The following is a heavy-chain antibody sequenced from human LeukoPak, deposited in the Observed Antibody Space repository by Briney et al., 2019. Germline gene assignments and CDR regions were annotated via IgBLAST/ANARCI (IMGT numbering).Heavy chain of an antibody. J-gene: IGHJ4*02. CDR1: GGSISSNSYY. CDR2: IYYIGST. CDR3: ARGGLRFDF. V-gene: IGHV4-61*01. D-gene: IGHD2-15*01. Sequence: PSETLSLTCTVSGGSISSNSYYWSWIRQPPGKGLEWIGYIYYIGSTNYNPSLKSRVTISVDTSKNQFSLKLSSVTAADTAVYYCARGGLRFDFWGQGTLVTVSS.